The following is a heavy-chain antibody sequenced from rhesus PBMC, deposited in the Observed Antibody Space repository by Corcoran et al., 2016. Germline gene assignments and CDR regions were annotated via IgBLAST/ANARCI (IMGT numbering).Heavy chain of an antibody. CDR2: IYGSGSST. V-gene: IGHV4-169*02. CDR1: GGSISSSN. CDR3: ARDRDYCSGSYYPDY. J-gene: IGHJ4*01. Sequence: QLQLQESGPGLVKPSETLSVTCAVSGGSISSSNWSWIRQAPGKGLEWIGYIYGSGSSTNYNPSLKSRVTLSVDTSKNQLSLKLSYVTTADTDVYYCARDRDYCSGSYYPDYWGQGVLVTVSS. D-gene: IGHD3-16*01.